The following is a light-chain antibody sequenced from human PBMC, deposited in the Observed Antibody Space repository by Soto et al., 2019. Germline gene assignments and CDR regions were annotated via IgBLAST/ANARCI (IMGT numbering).Light chain of an antibody. J-gene: IGKJ2*01. CDR1: QRVSRR. CDR2: DAS. CDR3: HTYNSYSLHT. V-gene: IGKV1-5*01. Sequence: DIQMTQSPSTLSASVGDRITITCRASQRVSRRLAWFQQKPGKAPKLLIYDASSLESGVPSRFSGRGSGTEFTLTISSLQPDDCATYYCHTYNSYSLHTFGEGTKLVIK.